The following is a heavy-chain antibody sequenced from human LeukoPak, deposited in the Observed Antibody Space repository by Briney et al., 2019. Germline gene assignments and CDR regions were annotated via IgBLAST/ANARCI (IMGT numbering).Heavy chain of an antibody. V-gene: IGHV3-33*01. D-gene: IGHD5-18*01. Sequence: GRSLRLSCAASGFTFSSYGMHWVRQAPGKGLEWVAVIWYDGSNKYYADSVKGRFTISRDNSKNTLYLQMNSLRAEDTAVYYCARGGLDYGYGAFDIWGQGTMVTVSS. CDR3: ARGGLDYGYGAFDI. J-gene: IGHJ3*02. CDR2: IWYDGSNK. CDR1: GFTFSSYG.